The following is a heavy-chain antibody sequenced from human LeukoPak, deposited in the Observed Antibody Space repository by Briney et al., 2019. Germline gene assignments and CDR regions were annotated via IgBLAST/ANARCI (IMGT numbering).Heavy chain of an antibody. CDR1: GFTFSSYR. CDR3: ARGHYDSSGYYIGPFDY. V-gene: IGHV3-48*01. CDR2: ISSSSSTI. J-gene: IGHJ4*02. Sequence: GGSLRLSCAASGFTFSSYRMNWVRQAPGKGLEWVSYISSSSSTIYYADSVKGRFTISRDNSKNTLYLQMNSLRAEDTAVYYCARGHYDSSGYYIGPFDYWGQGTLVTVFS. D-gene: IGHD3-22*01.